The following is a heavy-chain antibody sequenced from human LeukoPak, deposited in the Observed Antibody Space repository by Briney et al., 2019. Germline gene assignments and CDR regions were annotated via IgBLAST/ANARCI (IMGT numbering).Heavy chain of an antibody. CDR2: ISGSGGST. V-gene: IGHV3-23*01. CDR1: GFTFSSYA. CDR3: KSTYSSSSGYYYGMDV. D-gene: IGHD6-6*01. J-gene: IGHJ6*02. Sequence: GGSLRLSCAASGFTFSSYAMSWVRQAPGKGREWVSAISGSGGSTYYADSVKGRFTISRDNSKNTLYLQMNSLRAEDTAVYYCKSTYSSSSGYYYGMDVWGQGTTVTVSS.